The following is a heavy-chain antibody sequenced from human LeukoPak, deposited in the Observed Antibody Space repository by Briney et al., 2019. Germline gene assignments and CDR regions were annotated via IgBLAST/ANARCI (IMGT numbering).Heavy chain of an antibody. Sequence: GASVEVSCKASGGTFSSYAISWVRQAPGQGLEWMGGIIPIFGTANNAQKFQGRVTMTADESTSTAYMELSSLRSEDTAVYYCARESSPLFYFDYWGQGTLVTVSS. CDR3: ARESSPLFYFDY. V-gene: IGHV1-69*13. CDR2: IIPIFGTA. J-gene: IGHJ4*02. D-gene: IGHD6-13*01. CDR1: GGTFSSYA.